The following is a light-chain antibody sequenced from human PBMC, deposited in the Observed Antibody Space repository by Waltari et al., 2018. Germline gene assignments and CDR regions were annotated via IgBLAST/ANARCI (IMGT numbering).Light chain of an antibody. J-gene: IGKJ4*01. Sequence: EIVFTQSPATLSLSPGERATLSCRASQSVSYYLAWYQQRPGQAPRLLIYDASSRATGIPARFSGSGSETDFTLTISSLEPEDFAVYYCQQRRTWPLTFGXGTKVEI. CDR3: QQRRTWPLT. CDR2: DAS. V-gene: IGKV3-11*01. CDR1: QSVSYY.